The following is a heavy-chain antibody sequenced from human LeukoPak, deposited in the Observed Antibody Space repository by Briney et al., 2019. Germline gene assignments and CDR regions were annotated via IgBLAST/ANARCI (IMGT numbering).Heavy chain of an antibody. CDR2: ISPSSNYI. Sequence: PGGSLRLSCAASGFSFSGYNINWVRQAPGKGLGWVSSISPSSNYIYYADSVKGRFTISRDNAKNSVYLQMNSLRAEDTAVYYCARGRGCSSMSCYPDYWGQGTLVTVSS. J-gene: IGHJ4*02. V-gene: IGHV3-21*01. CDR3: ARGRGCSSMSCYPDY. CDR1: GFSFSGYN. D-gene: IGHD2-2*01.